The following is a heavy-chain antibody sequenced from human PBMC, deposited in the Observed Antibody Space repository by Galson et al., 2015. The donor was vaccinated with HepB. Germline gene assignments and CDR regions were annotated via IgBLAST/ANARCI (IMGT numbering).Heavy chain of an antibody. CDR2: FDPEDGET. J-gene: IGHJ4*02. D-gene: IGHD2-2*01. CDR1: GYTLTELS. V-gene: IGHV1-24*01. CDR3: APAIRSSTSQGLGYYFDY. Sequence: SVKVSCKVSGYTLTELSMHWVRQAPGKGLEWMGGFDPEDGETIYAQKFQGRVTMTEDTSTDTAYMELSSLRSEDTAVYYCAPAIRSSTSQGLGYYFDYWGQGTLVTVSS.